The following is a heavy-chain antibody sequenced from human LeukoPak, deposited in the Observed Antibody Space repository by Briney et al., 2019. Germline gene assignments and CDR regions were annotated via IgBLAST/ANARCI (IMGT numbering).Heavy chain of an antibody. V-gene: IGHV3-23*01. CDR1: GFTFSSYA. J-gene: IGHJ4*02. Sequence: GGSLRLSCAASGFTFSSYAVSWVRQAPGKGLEWVSAISGSGGSTYYADSVKGRFTISRDNSKNTLYLQMNSLRAEDTAVYYCAKFRKVAGYYFDYWGQGTLVTVSS. CDR2: ISGSGGST. D-gene: IGHD6-19*01. CDR3: AKFRKVAGYYFDY.